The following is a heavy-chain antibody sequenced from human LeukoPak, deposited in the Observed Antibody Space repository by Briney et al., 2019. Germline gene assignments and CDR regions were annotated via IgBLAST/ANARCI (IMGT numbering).Heavy chain of an antibody. CDR3: ARDPTIFGVVIVPDY. J-gene: IGHJ4*02. Sequence: PGGSLRLSCAASGFTFSNYWMSWVRQAPGKGLEWVANIKRDGSEKYYVDSVKGRSTISRDNAKNSLYLQMNSLRAEDTAVYYCARDPTIFGVVIVPDYWGQGTLVTVSS. CDR1: GFTFSNYW. CDR2: IKRDGSEK. D-gene: IGHD3-3*01. V-gene: IGHV3-7*01.